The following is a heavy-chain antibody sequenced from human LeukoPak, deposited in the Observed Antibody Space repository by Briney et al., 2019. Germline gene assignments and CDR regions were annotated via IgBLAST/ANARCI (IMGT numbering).Heavy chain of an antibody. CDR1: GYTFTSYD. J-gene: IGHJ4*02. CDR3: ARGPEGSGPDY. V-gene: IGHV1-8*01. CDR2: MNPNSGNT. Sequence: ASVKVSCKASGYTFTSYDIDWVRQATGQGLEWMGWMNPNSGNTAYAQKFQGRVTMTRNSSISTAYMEVSSLRSEDTAVYYCARGPEGSGPDYWGQGTLVTVSS. D-gene: IGHD6-19*01.